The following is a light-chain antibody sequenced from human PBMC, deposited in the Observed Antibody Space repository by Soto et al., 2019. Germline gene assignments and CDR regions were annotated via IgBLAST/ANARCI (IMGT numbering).Light chain of an antibody. Sequence: QCVLTQPPSVSGAPGQRVTISCTGTSSNIGAGYDVHWYQQLPGTAPILLIYGNNNRPSGVPDRFSGSKSGTSASLAITGLQAEDEADYYCQSYDSSLSGVVFGGGTQLTVL. J-gene: IGLJ2*01. CDR2: GNN. CDR3: QSYDSSLSGVV. CDR1: SSNIGAGYD. V-gene: IGLV1-40*01.